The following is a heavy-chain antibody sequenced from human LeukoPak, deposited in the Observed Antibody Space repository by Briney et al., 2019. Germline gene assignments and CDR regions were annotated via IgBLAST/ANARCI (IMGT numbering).Heavy chain of an antibody. CDR3: ARDRRDIVTTYFDY. Sequence: GGSLRLSCAASGLTFSSYWMNWVRQAPGKGLEWVSYISSSGSTKYYADSVKGRFTISRDNAKNSLYLQMNSLRAEDTAVYYCARDRRDIVTTYFDYWGQGTLVTVSS. CDR1: GLTFSSYW. V-gene: IGHV3-48*04. D-gene: IGHD5-12*01. J-gene: IGHJ4*02. CDR2: ISSSGSTK.